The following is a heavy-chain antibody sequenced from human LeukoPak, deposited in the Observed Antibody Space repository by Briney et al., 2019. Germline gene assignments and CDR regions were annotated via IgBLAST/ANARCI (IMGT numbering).Heavy chain of an antibody. CDR3: ATPYDILTGYSY. Sequence: ASVKVSCKASGYTFTGYYMHWVRQAPGQGLEWMGWINPNSGGTNYAQKFQGRVTMTRDTSISTAYMELSGLRSDDTAVYYCATPYDILTGYSYWGQGTLVTVSS. CDR1: GYTFTGYY. D-gene: IGHD3-9*01. CDR2: INPNSGGT. J-gene: IGHJ4*02. V-gene: IGHV1-2*02.